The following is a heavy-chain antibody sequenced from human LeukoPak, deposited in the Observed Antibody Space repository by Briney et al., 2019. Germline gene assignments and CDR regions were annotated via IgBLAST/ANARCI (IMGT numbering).Heavy chain of an antibody. J-gene: IGHJ6*03. CDR2: IYSGTI. V-gene: IGHV3-53*01. CDR1: GFTVSSNS. CDR3: ARAKDSSGWLGYYYYYMDV. D-gene: IGHD6-19*01. Sequence: GGSLRLSCTVSGFTVSSNSMSWVRQAPGKGLEWVSFIYSGTIHYSDSVKGRFTISRDNSKNTLYLQMNSLRAEDTAVYYCARAKDSSGWLGYYYYYMDVWGKGTTVTISS.